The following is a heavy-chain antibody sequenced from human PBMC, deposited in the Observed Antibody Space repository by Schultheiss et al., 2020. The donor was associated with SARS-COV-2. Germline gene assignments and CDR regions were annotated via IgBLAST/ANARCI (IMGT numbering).Heavy chain of an antibody. CDR2: IWYDGSNK. D-gene: IGHD6-13*01. V-gene: IGHV3-33*01. J-gene: IGHJ6*02. CDR3: ARDSNSAARRGMDV. CDR1: GFTFSSYG. Sequence: GESLKISCAASGFTFSSYGMHWVRQAPGKGLEWVAVIWYDGSNKYYADSVKGRFTISRDNSKNTLYLQMNSLRAEDTAVYYCARDSNSAARRGMDVWGQGTTVTVSS.